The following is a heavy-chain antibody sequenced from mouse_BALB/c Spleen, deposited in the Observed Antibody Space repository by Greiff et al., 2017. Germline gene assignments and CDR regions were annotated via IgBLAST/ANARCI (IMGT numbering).Heavy chain of an antibody. CDR2: INPYYGST. CDR3: ARGGYYGYPFAY. J-gene: IGHJ3*01. V-gene: IGHV1-39*01. Sequence: EVKLQQTGPELVKPGASVKISCKASGYSFTDYIMLWVKQSHGKSLEWIGNINPYYGSTSYNLKFKGKATLTVDKSSSTAYMQLNSLTSEDSAVYYCARGGYYGYPFAYWGQGTLVTVSA. D-gene: IGHD1-2*01. CDR1: GYSFTDYI.